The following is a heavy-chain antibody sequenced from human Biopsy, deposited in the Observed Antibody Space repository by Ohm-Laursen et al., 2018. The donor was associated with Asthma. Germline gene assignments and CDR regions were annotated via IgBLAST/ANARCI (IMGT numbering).Heavy chain of an antibody. D-gene: IGHD6-19*01. CDR3: ARTQSSGWTRGMDV. Sequence: SLRLSCSASGFTFSAYGMHWVRQAPGKGLDWVAGLSFDGSKKYFADSVEGRFTISRDNSQNTLYLQLNSLRLDDTAVYFCARTQSSGWTRGMDVWGQGTTVTVSS. J-gene: IGHJ6*02. V-gene: IGHV3-30*03. CDR2: LSFDGSKK. CDR1: GFTFSAYG.